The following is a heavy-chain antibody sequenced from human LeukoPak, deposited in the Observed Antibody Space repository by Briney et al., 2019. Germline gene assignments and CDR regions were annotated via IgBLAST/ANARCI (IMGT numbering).Heavy chain of an antibody. V-gene: IGHV1-2*04. CDR2: INPNSGGT. D-gene: IGHD6-19*01. Sequence: ASVKVSCKASGYTFTGYYMHWVRQAPGQGLEWMGWINPNSGGTNYAQKFQGWVTMTRDTSISTAYMELSRLRSDDTAVYYCAGVKAVAGRNYYGMDVWGQGTTVTVSS. CDR1: GYTFTGYY. J-gene: IGHJ6*02. CDR3: AGVKAVAGRNYYGMDV.